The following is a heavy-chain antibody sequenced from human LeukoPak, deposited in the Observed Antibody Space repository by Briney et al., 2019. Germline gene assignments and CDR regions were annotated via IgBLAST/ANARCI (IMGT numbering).Heavy chain of an antibody. CDR2: IYTGGNT. J-gene: IGHJ4*02. Sequence: SGGSLRLSCAASGFTVDSNYLSWVRQAPGKGLEWVSTIYTGGNTYYAASVKGRFTISRDFSKNTVFLHMSSLRAEDTAMYYCVRGDDSGYYDYFDYWGQGALVTVSS. CDR1: GFTVDSNY. D-gene: IGHD3-22*01. CDR3: VRGDDSGYYDYFDY. V-gene: IGHV3-53*01.